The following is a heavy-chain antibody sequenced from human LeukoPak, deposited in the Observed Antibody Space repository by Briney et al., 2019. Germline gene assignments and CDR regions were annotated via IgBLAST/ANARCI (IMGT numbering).Heavy chain of an antibody. V-gene: IGHV3-53*01. Sequence: PGRSLRLSCAASGFTVSSNYMSWVRQAPGKGLEWVSVIYSGGSTYYADSVKGRFTISRNNSKNTLYLKMNSLRAEDTAVYYCAREHSGNSFDYWGQGTLVTVSS. CDR1: GFTVSSNY. CDR2: IYSGGST. D-gene: IGHD1-26*01. CDR3: AREHSGNSFDY. J-gene: IGHJ4*02.